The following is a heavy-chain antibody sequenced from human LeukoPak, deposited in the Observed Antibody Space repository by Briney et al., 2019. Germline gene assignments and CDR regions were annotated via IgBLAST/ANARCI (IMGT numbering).Heavy chain of an antibody. Sequence: VASVKVSCKASGGTFSSYAISWVRQAPGQGLEWMGGIIPIFGTANYAQKFQGRVTITADESTSTAYMELSSLRSEDTAVYYCAGGAYWELLWSGELLSPLYYYGMDVWGKGTTVTVSS. CDR1: GGTFSSYA. CDR3: AGGAYWELLWSGELLSPLYYYGMDV. CDR2: IIPIFGTA. J-gene: IGHJ6*04. D-gene: IGHD3-10*01. V-gene: IGHV1-69*13.